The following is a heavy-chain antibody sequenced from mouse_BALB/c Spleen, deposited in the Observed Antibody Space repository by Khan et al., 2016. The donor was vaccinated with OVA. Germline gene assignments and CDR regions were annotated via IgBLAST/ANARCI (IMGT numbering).Heavy chain of an antibody. V-gene: IGHV9-4*02. D-gene: IGHD2-12*01. J-gene: IGHJ4*01. Sequence: QIQLVQSGPELKKPGETVRISCKASGYTFTTAGMQWVQKMPGKGLKWIGWINTHSGVPKYAEDFKGRFVFSLETSASTAYLQITNLKNEDTATYFCARGGAAFYRTDGGAMDSRGQGTSVTVSS. CDR2: INTHSGVP. CDR1: GYTFTTAG. CDR3: ARGGAAFYRTDGGAMDS.